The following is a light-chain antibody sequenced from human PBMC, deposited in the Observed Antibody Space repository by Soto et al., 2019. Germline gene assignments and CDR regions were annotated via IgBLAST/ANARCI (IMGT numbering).Light chain of an antibody. CDR2: GAS. Sequence: EIVMTQSPATLSVSPGERATLSCRASQSVSSNLAWYQQKPGQAPRLLIYGASTRATGIPARFSGSGSGTEFTLTISSLQSEDFAVYYCQQYNNLLITFGGGTKVEIK. CDR1: QSVSSN. J-gene: IGKJ4*01. V-gene: IGKV3-15*01. CDR3: QQYNNLLIT.